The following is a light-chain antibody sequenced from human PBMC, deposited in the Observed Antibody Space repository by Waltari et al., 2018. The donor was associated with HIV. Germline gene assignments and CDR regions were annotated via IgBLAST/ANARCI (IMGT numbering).Light chain of an antibody. J-gene: IGLJ3*02. V-gene: IGLV2-23*02. CDR2: EDS. CDR1: RSDVWHYKL. Sequence: SALTPPCPLAGSPGPAVTHSCPCTRSDVWHYKLCSWYQHHPGKAPKIMIYEDSKRPPGVSNRFSGSKSGNTASLTISGLQAEDEADYYCCSYAGSTTFVVFGGGTKLTVL. CDR3: CSYAGSTTFVV.